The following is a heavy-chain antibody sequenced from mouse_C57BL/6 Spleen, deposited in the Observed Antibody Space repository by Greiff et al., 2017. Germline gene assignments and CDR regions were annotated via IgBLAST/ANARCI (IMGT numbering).Heavy chain of an antibody. CDR2: IDPSDSYT. J-gene: IGHJ2*01. V-gene: IGHV1-50*01. Sequence: QVQLQQPGAELVKPGASVKLSCKASGYTFTSYWMQWVKQRPGQGLEWIGEIDPSDSYTNYNQKFKGKTTLYVDTSSSTAYMQLSSLTSEDSAVYYCARRRYGSRDYFDYWGQGTNLTVAS. CDR3: ARRRYGSRDYFDY. D-gene: IGHD1-1*01. CDR1: GYTFTSYW.